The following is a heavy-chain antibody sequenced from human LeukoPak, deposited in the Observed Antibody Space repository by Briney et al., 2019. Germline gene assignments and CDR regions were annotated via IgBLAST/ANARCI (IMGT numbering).Heavy chain of an antibody. J-gene: IGHJ4*02. Sequence: GGSLRLSCEGSAFIFSGHWMNWVRQTPGKGLEWVASIKEDGSERQYVDSVKGRFSISRDNTKGSLFLQLNSLRAEDTAVYYCARVVTVTTPDSDFDCWGQGTLVTVSS. D-gene: IGHD4-17*01. V-gene: IGHV3-7*03. CDR2: IKEDGSER. CDR3: ARVVTVTTPDSDFDC. CDR1: AFIFSGHW.